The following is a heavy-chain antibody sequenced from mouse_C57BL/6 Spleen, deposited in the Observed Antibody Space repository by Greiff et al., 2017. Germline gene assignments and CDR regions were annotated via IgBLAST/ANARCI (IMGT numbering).Heavy chain of an antibody. Sequence: EVQVVESGEGLVKPGGSLKLSCAASGFTFSSYALSWVRQTPDKRLVWVAYISSGGDYIYYADTVKGRLTISRDNARNTLYLQMSSLKSEDTAMYYCTRGHGGYYAMDYWGQGTSVTVSS. CDR3: TRGHGGYYAMDY. CDR2: ISSGGDYI. J-gene: IGHJ4*01. CDR1: GFTFSSYA. V-gene: IGHV5-9-1*02.